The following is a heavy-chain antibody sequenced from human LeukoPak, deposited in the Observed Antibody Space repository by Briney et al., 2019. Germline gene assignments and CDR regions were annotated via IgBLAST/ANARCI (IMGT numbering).Heavy chain of an antibody. V-gene: IGHV1-2*02. Sequence: ASVKVSCKASGYTFTGYYIHWLRQAPGQGLEWMGFINPNSGGTNYAQKFQGRVTMTRDTSISTAYMELSSLTSDDTAVYYCARFDTRGDLFQHWGQGPLVIVSS. J-gene: IGHJ1*01. CDR1: GYTFTGYY. CDR3: ARFDTRGDLFQH. D-gene: IGHD2-21*02. CDR2: INPNSGGT.